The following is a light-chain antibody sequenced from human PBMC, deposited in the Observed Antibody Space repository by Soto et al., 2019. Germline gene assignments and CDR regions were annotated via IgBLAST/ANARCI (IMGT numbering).Light chain of an antibody. CDR2: GNS. J-gene: IGLJ2*01. Sequence: QSVLTQPPSVSGAPGQRVTISCTGSSSNIGAGYDVHWYQQLPGTAPKLLIYGNSNRPSGVPDRFSGSKSGTSASLAITGLQAEYEADYYCQSYDSGLTVVFGGGTKLTVL. CDR3: QSYDSGLTVV. V-gene: IGLV1-40*01. CDR1: SSNIGAGYD.